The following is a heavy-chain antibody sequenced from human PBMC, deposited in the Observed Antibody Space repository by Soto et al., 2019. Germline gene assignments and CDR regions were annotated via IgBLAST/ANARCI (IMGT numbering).Heavy chain of an antibody. V-gene: IGHV3-7*01. CDR1: GFSFSANW. J-gene: IGHJ4*02. CDR2: IHGDGGKI. D-gene: IGHD5-18*01. CDR3: ARDFYGGYTYGRWDY. Sequence: PGGSLRLSCAASGFSFSANWMSWVRQAPGKGLEWVANIHGDGGKIYYVDSWKGRFTISRDNAKRSRYLQMNSLSAEDTAVYYCARDFYGGYTYGRWDYWGQGALVTVSS.